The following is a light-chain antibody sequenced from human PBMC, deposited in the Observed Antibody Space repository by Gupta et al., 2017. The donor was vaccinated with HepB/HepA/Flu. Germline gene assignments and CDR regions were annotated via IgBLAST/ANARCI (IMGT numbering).Light chain of an antibody. CDR2: DAS. V-gene: IGKV3-11*01. CDR1: QSVSSY. CDR3: QQRSNWPRFT. Sequence: DIVLTQSPATLSLSPGDRATLSCRASQSVSSYLAWYQQKPGQAPRLLIYDASNRATGIPARFSGSGSGTDFTLTISSREPEDFAVNYCQQRSNWPRFTFGPGTKVDIK. J-gene: IGKJ3*01.